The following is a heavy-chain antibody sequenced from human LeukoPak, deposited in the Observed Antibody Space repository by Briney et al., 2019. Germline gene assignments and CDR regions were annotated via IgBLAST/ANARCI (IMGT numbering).Heavy chain of an antibody. CDR2: IYYSGST. Sequence: PSETLSLTCTVSGGSISSYYWSWIRQPPGKGLEWIGYIYYSGSTNYNPSLKSRVTISVDTSKNQFSLKLSSVTAADTAVYYCARDKNNYYYMDVWGKGTTVTVSS. CDR3: ARDKNNYYYMDV. J-gene: IGHJ6*03. V-gene: IGHV4-59*01. CDR1: GGSISSYY. D-gene: IGHD1/OR15-1a*01.